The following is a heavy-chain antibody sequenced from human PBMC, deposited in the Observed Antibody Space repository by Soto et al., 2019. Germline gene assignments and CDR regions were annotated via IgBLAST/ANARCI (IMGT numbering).Heavy chain of an antibody. V-gene: IGHV3-30*18. Sequence: QVQLVESGGGVVQPGRSLRLSCAASGFTFSSYGMHWVRQAPGKGLEWVAVISYDGSNKYYADSVKGRFTISRDNSKNTLYLQMNSLRAEDMAVYYCAKDWIPKAPAAIVYGAYYYDGMDVCGQGTTVTVSS. CDR2: ISYDGSNK. D-gene: IGHD2-2*02. CDR1: GFTFSSYG. CDR3: AKDWIPKAPAAIVYGAYYYDGMDV. J-gene: IGHJ6*02.